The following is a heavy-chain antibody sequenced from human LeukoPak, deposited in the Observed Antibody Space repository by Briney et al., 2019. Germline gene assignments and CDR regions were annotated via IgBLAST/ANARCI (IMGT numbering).Heavy chain of an antibody. V-gene: IGHV4-59*08. CDR3: ARTVAGTDYYFDY. CDR2: IYYSGST. Sequence: PSETLSLTCTVSGGSISSYYWSWIRQPPGKGLEWTGYIYYSGSTNYNPSLKSRVTISVDTSKNQFSLKLSSVTAADAAVYYCARTVAGTDYYFDYWGQGTLVTVSS. CDR1: GGSISSYY. D-gene: IGHD6-19*01. J-gene: IGHJ4*02.